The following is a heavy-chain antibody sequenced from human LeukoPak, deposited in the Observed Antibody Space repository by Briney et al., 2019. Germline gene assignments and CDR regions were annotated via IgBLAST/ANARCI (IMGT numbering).Heavy chain of an antibody. CDR2: INHRGST. D-gene: IGHD3/OR15-3a*01. V-gene: IGHV4-34*01. J-gene: IGHJ6*03. CDR3: ARDGLDNFYYYMDV. Sequence: SETLSLTCAVYGGSFSGYYWSWIRQPPGKGLEWIGEINHRGSTNYNPSLKSRVTISVDTSKNQFSLKLSSVTAADTAVYYCARDGLDNFYYYMDVWGKGTTVTVSS. CDR1: GGSFSGYY.